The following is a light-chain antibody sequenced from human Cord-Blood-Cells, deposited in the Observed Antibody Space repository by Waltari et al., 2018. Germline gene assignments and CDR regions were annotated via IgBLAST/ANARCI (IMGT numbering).Light chain of an antibody. Sequence: IQMTQSASSLSAYVVFRVTITCRTSQSSSSYLNWYQQKPGKAPKLLIYGASSLQSGVPSRFSGSGSGTDFTLTISSLQPEDFATYYCQQSYSTLYTFGQGTKLEIK. CDR3: QQSYSTLYT. CDR1: QSSSSY. V-gene: IGKV1-39*01. J-gene: IGKJ2*01. CDR2: GAS.